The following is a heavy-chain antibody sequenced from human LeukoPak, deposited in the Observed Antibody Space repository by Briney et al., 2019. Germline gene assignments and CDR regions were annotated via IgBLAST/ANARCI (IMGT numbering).Heavy chain of an antibody. CDR2: IIPSLDVA. J-gene: IGHJ4*02. Sequence: SVKVSCKASGGTFSSYAISWVRQAPGQGLEWIGRIIPSLDVANYAHKFQGRVTLSVDRDTATTYMEVTSLRSEDTAIYYCARDHCSPGTCLGGHWGQGTLVTVSS. CDR3: ARDHCSPGTCLGGH. D-gene: IGHD2-15*01. CDR1: GGTFSSYA. V-gene: IGHV1-69*04.